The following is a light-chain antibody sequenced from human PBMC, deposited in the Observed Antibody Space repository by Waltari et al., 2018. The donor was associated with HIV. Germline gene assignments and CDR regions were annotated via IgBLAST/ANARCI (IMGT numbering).Light chain of an antibody. CDR2: SDN. V-gene: IGLV1-44*01. CDR3: STWDDSLNGRV. Sequence: QSVLTQPPSASGTPGQWVTISCSGSSSNIGSRSVNWYQQLPGTAPKLLIYSDNQRPSGVPVRLAGSKSVTSASLAISGRQSEEEADYYCSTWDDSLNGRVFGGGTKLTVL. J-gene: IGLJ3*02. CDR1: SSNIGSRS.